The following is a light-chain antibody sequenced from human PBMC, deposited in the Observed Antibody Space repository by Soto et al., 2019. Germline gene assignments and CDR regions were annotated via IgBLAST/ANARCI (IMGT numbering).Light chain of an antibody. V-gene: IGLV2-14*03. CDR2: EVS. CDR3: TSFAPGRIVV. Sequence: QSALTQPASVSGSPGQSITISCSGTSSDIGAYDLVSWYQQHPGRAPKLIIYEVSHRFSGLSYRFSGSKSGNTASLTISGLEAEDDGDYYSTSFAPGRIVVFGGGTKLTVL. CDR1: SSDIGAYDL. J-gene: IGLJ2*01.